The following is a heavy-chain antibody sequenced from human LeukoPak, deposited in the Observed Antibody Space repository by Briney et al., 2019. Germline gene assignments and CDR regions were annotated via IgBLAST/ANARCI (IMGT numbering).Heavy chain of an antibody. V-gene: IGHV4-4*02. CDR2: IHHSGST. J-gene: IGHJ6*03. D-gene: IGHD6-13*01. CDR1: GGSISSRNW. CDR3: ARADYSSTWSHDYYYMDV. Sequence: SETLSLTCAVSGGSISSRNWWSWVRQPPGQGLEWIGEIHHSGSTNYNSSLKSRVTISVDKSKNQFSLKLNSVTAADTAVYYCARADYSSTWSHDYYYMDVWGKGTTVTVSS.